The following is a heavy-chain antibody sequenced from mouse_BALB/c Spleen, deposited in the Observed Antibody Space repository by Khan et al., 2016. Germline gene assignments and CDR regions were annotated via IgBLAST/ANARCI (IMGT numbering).Heavy chain of an antibody. V-gene: IGHV10-1*02. CDR2: IRSKSNNYAT. CDR3: VRQDYGSNWYFDV. Sequence: EVQLVESGGGLVQPKGSLKLSCAASGFTFNTYAMNWVRQAPGKGLEWVARIRSKSNNYATYYADSVKDRFTISRDDSQSMLYLQMNNLKTEDTAMYYCVRQDYGSNWYFDVWGAGTTVTVSS. D-gene: IGHD1-1*01. CDR1: GFTFNTYA. J-gene: IGHJ1*01.